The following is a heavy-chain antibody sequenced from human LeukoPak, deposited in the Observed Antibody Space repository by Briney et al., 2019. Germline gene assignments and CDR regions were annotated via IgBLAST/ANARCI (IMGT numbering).Heavy chain of an antibody. D-gene: IGHD3-10*01. CDR3: ARLYYYGSDDY. Sequence: KPSETLSLTCTVSGGSISSSSYSWSWIRQPAGKGLEWIGRIYTSGSTNYNPSLKSRVTISVDTSKNQFSLKLSSVTAADTAVYYCARLYYYGSDDYWGQGTLVTVSS. CDR2: IYTSGST. J-gene: IGHJ4*02. CDR1: GGSISSSSYS. V-gene: IGHV4-61*02.